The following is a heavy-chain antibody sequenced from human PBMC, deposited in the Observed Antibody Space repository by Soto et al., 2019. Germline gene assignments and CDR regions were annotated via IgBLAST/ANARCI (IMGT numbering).Heavy chain of an antibody. D-gene: IGHD2-15*01. CDR1: GYTFTSYG. V-gene: IGHV1-18*01. J-gene: IGHJ4*02. CDR2: ISAYNGNT. Sequence: QVQLVQSGAEVKKPGASVKVSCKASGYTFTSYGISWVRQAPGQGLEWMGWISAYNGNTNYAQKLQGRVTMTTDTSTSTADMELRSLRSDDTAVCYCARETYCSGGSCYWLDYWGQGTLVTVSS. CDR3: ARETYCSGGSCYWLDY.